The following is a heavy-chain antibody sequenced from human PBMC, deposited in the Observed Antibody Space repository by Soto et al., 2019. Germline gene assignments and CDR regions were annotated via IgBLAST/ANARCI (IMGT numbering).Heavy chain of an antibody. D-gene: IGHD2-21*02. CDR3: AKDLGATSYCGGDCYSPFAFDI. CDR1: GFTFSSYA. V-gene: IGHV3-23*01. J-gene: IGHJ3*02. Sequence: GGSLRLSCAASGFTFSSYAMSWVRQAPGKGLEWVSAISGSGGSTYYADSVKGRFTISRDNSKNTLYLQMNSLRAEDTAVYYCAKDLGATSYCGGDCYSPFAFDIWGQGTMVTVSS. CDR2: ISGSGGST.